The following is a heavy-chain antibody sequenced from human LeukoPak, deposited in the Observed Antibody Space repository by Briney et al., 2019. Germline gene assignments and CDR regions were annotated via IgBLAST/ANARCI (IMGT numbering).Heavy chain of an antibody. J-gene: IGHJ4*02. Sequence: SGGSLRLSCAASGFTFSSCGFNWVRQAPGKGLEWVSYIGPSGNDRYYADSVRGRFTISRDNAKNSMYLQMDSLRDEDTAVYYCATETIGRHYDYWGQGTLLTVSS. CDR1: GFTFSSCG. CDR2: IGPSGNDR. V-gene: IGHV3-21*01. CDR3: ATETIGRHYDY. D-gene: IGHD1-14*01.